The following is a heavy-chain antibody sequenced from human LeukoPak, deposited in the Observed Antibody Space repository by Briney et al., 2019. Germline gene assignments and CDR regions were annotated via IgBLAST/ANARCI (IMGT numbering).Heavy chain of an antibody. CDR3: ARDLGIAVAGTSYYFDY. CDR2: TYYRSKWYN. Sequence: SQTLSPTCAISGDSVSSNSAAWNWIRQSPSRGLEWLGRTYYRSKWYNDYAVSVKSRITINPDTSKSQFSLQLNSVTPEDTAVYYCARDLGIAVAGTSYYFDYWGQGTLVTVSS. V-gene: IGHV6-1*01. CDR1: GDSVSSNSAA. D-gene: IGHD6-19*01. J-gene: IGHJ4*02.